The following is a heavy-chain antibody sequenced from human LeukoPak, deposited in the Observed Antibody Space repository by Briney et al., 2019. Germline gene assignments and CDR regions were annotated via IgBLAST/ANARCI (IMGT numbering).Heavy chain of an antibody. D-gene: IGHD6-13*01. CDR3: ASLAAAGNLNFDF. V-gene: IGHV1-2*02. CDR1: GYTFTGYY. CDR2: INPNSGGT. Sequence: ASVKVSCKASGYTFTGYYIHWVRQAPGQGLEWMGWINPNSGGTNYAQKFQGRVTMTRDTSISTAYMELSRLRSDDTAVYYCASLAAAGNLNFDFWGQGTVVTVSS. J-gene: IGHJ4*02.